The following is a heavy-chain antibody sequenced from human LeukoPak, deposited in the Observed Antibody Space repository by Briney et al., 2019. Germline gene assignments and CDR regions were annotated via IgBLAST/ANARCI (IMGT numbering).Heavy chain of an antibody. CDR1: GFAFSSYG. CDR2: ISVSVTST. CDR3: AKGGSSSWDYFDY. V-gene: IGHV3-23*01. Sequence: GGSLRLSCAASGFAFSSYGMSWVRQAPGKGLDWVSTISVSVTSTYYADSVKGRFTISRDTSKNTLHLQMNSLRAEDTAVYYCAKGGSSSWDYFDYWGQGTRVTVSS. D-gene: IGHD6-13*01. J-gene: IGHJ4*02.